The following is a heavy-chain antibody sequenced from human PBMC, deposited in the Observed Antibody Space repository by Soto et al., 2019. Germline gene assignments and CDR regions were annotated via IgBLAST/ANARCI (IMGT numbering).Heavy chain of an antibody. D-gene: IGHD3-10*01. J-gene: IGHJ6*02. CDR2: IYHSGST. V-gene: IGHV4-4*02. Sequence: PSETLSLTRAVSGGSISSTNWWSWVRHPPGKGLEWIGEIYHSGSTNYNPSLNTRVTISVDKSKNQFSLKLSSVTAGDTAVYYCARFTMVRGDLGAKGYYYYGMDVWGQGTTVTVSS. CDR1: GGSISSTNW. CDR3: ARFTMVRGDLGAKGYYYYGMDV.